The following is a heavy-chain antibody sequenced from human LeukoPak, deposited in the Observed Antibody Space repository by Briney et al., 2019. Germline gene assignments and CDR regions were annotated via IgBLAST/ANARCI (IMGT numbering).Heavy chain of an antibody. D-gene: IGHD4-23*01. V-gene: IGHV4-39*01. Sequence: PSETPSLTCTVSGGSISSSDYYWGWIRQPPGERLEWIGTIYYNGNTYYNPSLQSRVIISVDTSKNRFSLKLTSVTAPDTAVYYCARTVGTHRFDYWGQGILVTVSS. CDR1: GGSISSSDYY. J-gene: IGHJ4*02. CDR2: IYYNGNT. CDR3: ARTVGTHRFDY.